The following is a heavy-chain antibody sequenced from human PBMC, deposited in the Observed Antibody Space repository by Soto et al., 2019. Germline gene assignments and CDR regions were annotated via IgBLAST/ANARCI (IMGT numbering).Heavy chain of an antibody. CDR3: AKDLDRAGASYYFDY. V-gene: IGHV3-21*01. Sequence: PGGSLRLSCEASGFSFSTYSMHWVRQAPGKGLEWVSSIGRRNDIYYADSVKGRFTISRDNAKNSVSLQMNSLRIEDTAVYYCAKDLDRAGASYYFDYWGQGTLVTVSS. D-gene: IGHD3-10*01. CDR1: GFSFSTYS. J-gene: IGHJ4*02. CDR2: IGRRNDI.